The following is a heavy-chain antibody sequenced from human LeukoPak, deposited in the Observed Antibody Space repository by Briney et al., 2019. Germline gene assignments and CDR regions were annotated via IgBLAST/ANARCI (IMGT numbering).Heavy chain of an antibody. CDR1: GGSISSSSYY. CDR2: IYYSGST. CDR3: AREGNSGYEST. V-gene: IGHV4-39*07. D-gene: IGHD5-12*01. Sequence: SETLSLTCTVSGGSISSSSYYWGWIRQPPGKGLEWIGSIYYSGSTYYNPSLKSRVTISVDTSKNQFSLKLSSVTAADTAVYYCAREGNSGYESTWGQGTLVTVSS. J-gene: IGHJ4*02.